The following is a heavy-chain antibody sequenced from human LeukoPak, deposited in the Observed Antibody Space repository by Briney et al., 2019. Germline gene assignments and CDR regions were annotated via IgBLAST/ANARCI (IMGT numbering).Heavy chain of an antibody. D-gene: IGHD4-17*01. Sequence: ASVKVSCKVSGYTLTELSMHWVRQAPGKGLEWMGGFDPEDGETIYAQKFQGRVTMTEDTSTDTAYMELSSLKASYTAMYYCARPSNDPYGDNPGGFDYWGQGTLVTVSS. V-gene: IGHV1-24*01. CDR2: FDPEDGET. CDR1: GYTLTELS. J-gene: IGHJ4*02. CDR3: ARPSNDPYGDNPGGFDY.